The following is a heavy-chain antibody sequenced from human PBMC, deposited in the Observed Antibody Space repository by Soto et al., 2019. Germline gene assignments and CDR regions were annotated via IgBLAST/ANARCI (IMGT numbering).Heavy chain of an antibody. CDR2: ISAYNGNT. J-gene: IGHJ3*02. CDR3: ARDRRYNWIEGAFDI. CDR1: GYTFTSYG. D-gene: IGHD1-20*01. V-gene: IGHV1-18*04. Sequence: ASVKVSCKASGYTFTSYGISWVRRAPGQGLEWMGWISAYNGNTNYAQKLQGRVTMTTDTSTSTAYMELRSLRSDDTAVYYCARDRRYNWIEGAFDIWGQGTMVTVSS.